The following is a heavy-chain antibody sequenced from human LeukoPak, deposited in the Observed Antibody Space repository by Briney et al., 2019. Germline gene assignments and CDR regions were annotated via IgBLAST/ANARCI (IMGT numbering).Heavy chain of an antibody. CDR3: ARVGVDTAMVRGSKGNYYGMDV. D-gene: IGHD5-18*01. J-gene: IGHJ6*02. CDR2: IIPILGIA. Sequence: SVNVSCKASGGTFSSYAISWVRQAPGQGLEWMGRIIPILGIANYAQKFQGRVTITADKSTSTAYMELSSLRSEDTAVYYCARVGVDTAMVRGSKGNYYGMDVWGQGTTVTVSS. V-gene: IGHV1-69*04. CDR1: GGTFSSYA.